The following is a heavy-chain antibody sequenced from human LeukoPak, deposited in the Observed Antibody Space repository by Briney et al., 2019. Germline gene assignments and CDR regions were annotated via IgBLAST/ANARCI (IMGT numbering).Heavy chain of an antibody. CDR1: GFTFSSYS. Sequence: GGSLGLSCAASGFTFSSYSMNWVRQAPGKGLEWVSSISSSSSYIYYADSVKGRFTISRDNAKNSLYLQMNSLRAEDTAVYYCTRESNFYDSSHDAFDIWGQGTMVTVSS. D-gene: IGHD3-22*01. J-gene: IGHJ3*02. CDR3: TRESNFYDSSHDAFDI. CDR2: ISSSSSYI. V-gene: IGHV3-21*01.